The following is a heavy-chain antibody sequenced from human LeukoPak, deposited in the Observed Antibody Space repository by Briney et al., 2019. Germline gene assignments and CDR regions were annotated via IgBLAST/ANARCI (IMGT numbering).Heavy chain of an antibody. V-gene: IGHV1-3*01. J-gene: IGHJ5*02. CDR2: INAGNGNT. CDR3: ARESGEQWLSHNWFDP. CDR1: GYTFTSYA. Sequence: ASVKVSCKASGYTFTSYAMHWVRQAPGQRLEWMGWINAGNGNTKYSQKFQGRVTITRDTSVSTAYMELSSLRSEDTAVYYCARESGEQWLSHNWFDPWGQGTLVTVSS. D-gene: IGHD6-19*01.